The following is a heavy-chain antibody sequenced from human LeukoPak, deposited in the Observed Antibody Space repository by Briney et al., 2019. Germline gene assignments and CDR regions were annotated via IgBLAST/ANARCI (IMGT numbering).Heavy chain of an antibody. V-gene: IGHV3-30-3*01. J-gene: IGHJ4*02. CDR2: ISYDGSNK. Sequence: GGSLRLSCAASGFTFSGYAMHWVRQAPGKGLEWVAVISYDGSNKYYADSVKGRFTISRDNSKNTLYLQMNSLRAEDTAVYYCARDQQWLVGFDYWGQGTLVTVSS. CDR1: GFTFSGYA. CDR3: ARDQQWLVGFDY. D-gene: IGHD6-19*01.